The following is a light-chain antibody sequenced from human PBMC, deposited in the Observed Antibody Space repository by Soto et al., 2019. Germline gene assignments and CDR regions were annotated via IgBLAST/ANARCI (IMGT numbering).Light chain of an antibody. Sequence: DIQMTQSPSSLSASLGDTVTISCRAIQNIENYLHWYQQKTGKAPEVLLYVASVLKDGVSSRFSGSRHGTDFTLTIINMQPEELATNYCQQSFGSPPITFGQGTRL. V-gene: IGKV1-39*01. CDR2: VAS. CDR1: QNIENY. J-gene: IGKJ5*01. CDR3: QQSFGSPPIT.